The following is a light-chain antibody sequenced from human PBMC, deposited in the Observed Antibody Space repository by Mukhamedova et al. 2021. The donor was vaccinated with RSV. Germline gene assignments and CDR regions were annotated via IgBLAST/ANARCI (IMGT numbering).Light chain of an antibody. CDR3: QQYNNWPPWT. Sequence: AWYQQKPGQAPMLLIYGASTRATGIPARFSGSGSGTEFTLTISSMQSEDFAVYYCQQYNNWPPWTFGQGTKVEIK. V-gene: IGKV3-15*01. CDR2: GAS. J-gene: IGKJ1*01.